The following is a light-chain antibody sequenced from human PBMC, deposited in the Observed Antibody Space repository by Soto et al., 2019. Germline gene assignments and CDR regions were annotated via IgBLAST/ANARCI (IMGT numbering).Light chain of an antibody. Sequence: QSVLTQPPSASGSPGQSVTISCTGTSSDVGSHNLVSWYQQHPGKAPKLMIYEVSTRPSGVPDRCSGSKSGNTASLTVSGLQAEDEAEYYCNTYASSNTDFGTGTKLTVL. V-gene: IGLV2-8*01. CDR2: EVS. CDR3: NTYASSNTD. J-gene: IGLJ1*01. CDR1: SSDVGSHNL.